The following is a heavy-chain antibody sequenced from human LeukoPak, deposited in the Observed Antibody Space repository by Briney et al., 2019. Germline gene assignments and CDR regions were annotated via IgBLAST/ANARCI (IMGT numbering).Heavy chain of an antibody. CDR1: GYTFTSYG. CDR2: ISAYNGNT. J-gene: IGHJ6*03. Sequence: ASVKVSCKASGYTFTSYGISWVRQAPGQGFEWMGWISAYNGNTNYAQKLQGRVTMTTDTSTSTAYMELRSLRSDDTAVYYCARETTMVRGLYYMDVWGKGTTVTISS. CDR3: ARETTMVRGLYYMDV. D-gene: IGHD3-10*01. V-gene: IGHV1-18*01.